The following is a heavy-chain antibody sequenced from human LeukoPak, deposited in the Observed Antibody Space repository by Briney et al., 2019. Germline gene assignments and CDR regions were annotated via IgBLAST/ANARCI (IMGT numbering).Heavy chain of an antibody. CDR2: IYYSGST. Sequence: PSQTLSLTCTVSGGSISSSYWSWIRQPPGKGLEWIGYIYYSGSTNYNPSFKSRVAISVDTSKNQFSLKLSSVTAADTAVYYCATWGIAVAGTFDYWGQGTLVTVST. V-gene: IGHV4-59*08. J-gene: IGHJ4*02. D-gene: IGHD6-19*01. CDR3: ATWGIAVAGTFDY. CDR1: GGSISSSY.